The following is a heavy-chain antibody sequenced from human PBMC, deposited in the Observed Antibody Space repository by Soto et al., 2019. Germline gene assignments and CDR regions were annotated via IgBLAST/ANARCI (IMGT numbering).Heavy chain of an antibody. CDR2: IYYSGST. Sequence: QVQLQESGPGLVKPSQTLSLTCTVSGGSINSGGYHWSWIRQHPGKGLEWIGYIYYSGSTSYNPSLXXXLTISIDTSKXXFXLXXSSVTAADTAVYYCARDRGDYCSGGSCYRHWYFDLWGRGTLVTVSS. D-gene: IGHD2-15*01. CDR3: ARDRGDYCSGGSCYRHWYFDL. J-gene: IGHJ2*01. CDR1: GGSINSGGYH. V-gene: IGHV4-31*01.